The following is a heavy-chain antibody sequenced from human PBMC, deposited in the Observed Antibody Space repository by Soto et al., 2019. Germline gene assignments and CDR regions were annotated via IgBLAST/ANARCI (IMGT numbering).Heavy chain of an antibody. CDR3: ATHYGDYGYFDD. J-gene: IGHJ4*02. CDR1: GFTFSSYA. Sequence: GGSLRLSCAASGFTFSSYAMSWVRQAPGKGLEWVSAISGSGGSTYYADSVKGRFTISRDNSKNTLYLQMNSLRAEDTAVYYCATHYGDYGYFDDWGQGTLVTVSS. CDR2: ISGSGGST. V-gene: IGHV3-23*01. D-gene: IGHD4-17*01.